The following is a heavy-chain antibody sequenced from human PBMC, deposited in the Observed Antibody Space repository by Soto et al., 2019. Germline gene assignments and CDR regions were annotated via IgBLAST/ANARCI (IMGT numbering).Heavy chain of an antibody. CDR1: GVTFIDYY. J-gene: IGHJ5*02. V-gene: IGHV3-11*03. Sequence: GGFLRLSSAASGVTFIDYYMSWIRQAPGKGLEWVSYISSSSSYTNYADSVKGRLTISRDNAKNSLYLQMNSLRAEDTAVYYCARHDMRRWVDWFDPWGQGTLVTVSS. CDR2: ISSSSSYT. CDR3: ARHDMRRWVDWFDP. D-gene: IGHD3-9*01.